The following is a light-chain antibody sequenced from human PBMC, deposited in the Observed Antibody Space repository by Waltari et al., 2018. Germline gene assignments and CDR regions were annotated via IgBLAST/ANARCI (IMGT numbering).Light chain of an antibody. Sequence: DIVMTQSPGSLAVSLGERATINCKPSQNVLSSSNNKNSLAWYQQKPGQPPGLLIYWASIQESGIPARFGGSGSGTDFTLTISSLQAEDVAVYYCHQYANSPWTFGQGTKVEVK. J-gene: IGKJ1*01. CDR1: QNVLSSSNNKNS. CDR2: WAS. V-gene: IGKV4-1*01. CDR3: HQYANSPWT.